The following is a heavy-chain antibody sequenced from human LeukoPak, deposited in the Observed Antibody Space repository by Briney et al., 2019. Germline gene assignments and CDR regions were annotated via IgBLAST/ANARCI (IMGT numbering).Heavy chain of an antibody. CDR2: MYTTGST. CDR3: ARGDYDSSGYYELYYFDY. V-gene: IGHV4-4*07. CDR1: GGSISSYY. D-gene: IGHD3-22*01. Sequence: PSETLSLTCTVSGGSISSYYWSWIRQPAGKGLEWIGRMYTTGSTNYNPSLQSRVTMSVDTSKNQFSLKLSSVTAADTAVYYCARGDYDSSGYYELYYFDYWGQGTLVTVSS. J-gene: IGHJ4*02.